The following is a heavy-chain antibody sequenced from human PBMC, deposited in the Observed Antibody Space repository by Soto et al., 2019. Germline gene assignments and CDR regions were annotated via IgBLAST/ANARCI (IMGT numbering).Heavy chain of an antibody. CDR2: IMPVFRAP. CDR1: GGTFSNSA. D-gene: IGHD5-12*01. CDR3: ARDKDRLQLGGNYYYILDV. V-gene: IGHV1-69*12. Sequence: QVQLEQSGAEVKQPGSSVRVSCKASGGTFSNSAISWVRQAPGQGLEWMGGIMPVFRAPDYAQNFQGRVTITADESTSTAYMELHGLRSDDTAVYCCARDKDRLQLGGNYYYILDVWGQGTTVTVSS. J-gene: IGHJ6*02.